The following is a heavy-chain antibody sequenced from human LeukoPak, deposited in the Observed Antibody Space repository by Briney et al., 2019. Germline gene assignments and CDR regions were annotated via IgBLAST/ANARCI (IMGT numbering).Heavy chain of an antibody. J-gene: IGHJ4*02. D-gene: IGHD2-15*01. V-gene: IGHV4-34*01. CDR1: GGSFSGYY. CDR3: ARGDIVVVVAARYFDY. Sequence: SETLSLTCAVYGGSFSGYYWSWIRQPPGKGLEWIGEINHSGSTNYNPSLKSRVTISVDTSKNQFSLKLSSVTAADTAVYYCARGDIVVVVAARYFDYWGQGTLVTVSP. CDR2: INHSGST.